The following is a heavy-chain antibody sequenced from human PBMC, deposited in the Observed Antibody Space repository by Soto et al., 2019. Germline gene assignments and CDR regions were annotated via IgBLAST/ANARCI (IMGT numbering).Heavy chain of an antibody. CDR3: ARDWAQPLLRFLDRSENYYYYGMDV. J-gene: IGHJ6*02. CDR1: GGTFSSYA. D-gene: IGHD3-3*01. CDR2: IIPILGTA. V-gene: IGHV1-69*13. Sequence: SVKVSCKASGGTFSSYAISWVRQAPGQGLEWMGGIIPILGTANYAQKFQGRVTITADESTSTAYMELSSLRSEDTAVYYCARDWAQPLLRFLDRSENYYYYGMDVWGQGTTVTVSS.